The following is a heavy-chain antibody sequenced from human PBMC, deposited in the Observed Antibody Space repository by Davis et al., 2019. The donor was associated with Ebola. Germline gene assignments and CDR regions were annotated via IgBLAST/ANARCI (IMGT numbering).Heavy chain of an antibody. J-gene: IGHJ4*02. V-gene: IGHV5-51*01. D-gene: IGHD3-22*01. Sequence: GESLKISCKGSGYGFTNYWIGWVRQMPGKGLEWMGIIYPGDSNTRYSPSFQGQVTISADKSINTAYLQWSSLKASDTAMYYCARPATYYFDSSAYTTYAYWGQGTLVTVSS. CDR1: GYGFTNYW. CDR2: IYPGDSNT. CDR3: ARPATYYFDSSAYTTYAY.